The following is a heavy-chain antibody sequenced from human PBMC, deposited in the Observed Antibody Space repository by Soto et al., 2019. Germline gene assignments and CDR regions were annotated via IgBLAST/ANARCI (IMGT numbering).Heavy chain of an antibody. Sequence: PGGSLRLSCAASGFTFSSHAMTWVRQAPGKGLEWVSSISSSSSYIYYADSVKGRFTISRDNAKNSLYLQMNSLRAEDTAVYYCARDLPYCDYSGMDVWGQVTTVTVSS. CDR3: ARDLPYCDYSGMDV. CDR1: GFTFSSHA. D-gene: IGHD1-26*01. V-gene: IGHV3-21*01. CDR2: ISSSSSYI. J-gene: IGHJ6*02.